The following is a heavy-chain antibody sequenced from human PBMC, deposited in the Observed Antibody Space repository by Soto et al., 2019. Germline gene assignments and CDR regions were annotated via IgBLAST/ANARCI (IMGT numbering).Heavy chain of an antibody. CDR3: ARQNYYSGMDV. CDR2: ISAYNGNT. CDR1: GYTFTSYF. Sequence: GASVKVSCKASGYTFTSYFITGVRQAPGQGLEWMGWISAYNGNTNYAQMLQGRVTMTTDTSTATAYMEMTSLRSDDTAVYYCARQNYYSGMDVWGQGTTVTVYS. J-gene: IGHJ6*02. V-gene: IGHV1-18*01.